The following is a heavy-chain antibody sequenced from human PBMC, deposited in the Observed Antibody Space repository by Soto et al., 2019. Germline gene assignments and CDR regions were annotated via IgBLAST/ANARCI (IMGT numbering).Heavy chain of an antibody. CDR2: INPSGGST. J-gene: IGHJ4*02. CDR3: ARYDYNGYYFDY. V-gene: IGHV1-46*01. D-gene: IGHD4-4*01. Sequence: QVQLVQSGAEVKKPGASVKVSCKASGYTFSTYYMHWVRQAPGQGYEWMGIINPSGGSTTYAQKFQCRVNMTSDTSTPTVYMKLSMLKSEYTAVYYCARYDYNGYYFDYWGQGTLVTVSS. CDR1: GYTFSTYY.